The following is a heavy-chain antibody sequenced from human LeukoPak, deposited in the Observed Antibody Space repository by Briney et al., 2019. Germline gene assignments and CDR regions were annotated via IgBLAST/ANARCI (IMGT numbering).Heavy chain of an antibody. CDR3: AREDSGSIGWFDP. J-gene: IGHJ5*02. CDR1: GFTFSHYS. Sequence: GGSLRLSCAASGFTFSHYSMNWVRQAPGKGLVWVSRINGDGSITTYADSVKGRFTISRDNAKNTLYLQMNSLRAEDTAVYYCAREDSGSIGWFDPWGQGTLVTVSS. D-gene: IGHD1-26*01. CDR2: INGDGSIT. V-gene: IGHV3-74*01.